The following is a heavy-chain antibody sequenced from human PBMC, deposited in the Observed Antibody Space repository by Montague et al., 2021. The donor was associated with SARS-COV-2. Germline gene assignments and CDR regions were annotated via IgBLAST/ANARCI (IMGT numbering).Heavy chain of an antibody. V-gene: IGHV4-31*03. J-gene: IGHJ3*02. CDR3: ARAKGFIVLMVYAMGTFDI. CDR2: IYYSGST. Sequence: TLSLTCTVSGGSIGSHYWSWIRQHPGKGLEWIGYIYYSGSTYYNPSLKSRVTISVDTSKNQFSLKLSSVTAADTAVYYCARAKGFIVLMVYAMGTFDIWGQGTMVTVSS. CDR1: GGSIGSHY. D-gene: IGHD2-8*01.